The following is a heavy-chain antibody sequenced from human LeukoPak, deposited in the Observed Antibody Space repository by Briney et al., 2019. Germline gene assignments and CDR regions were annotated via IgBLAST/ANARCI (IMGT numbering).Heavy chain of an antibody. CDR1: GFTFDDYA. CDR3: AKVHCSSADCFTGGFDC. Sequence: PGGSLRLSCAASGFTFDDYAVHWVRQVPGKGLEWVSGFNWNTGNIDYADSVKGQFTISRDNAKNSLYLQMNSLRTEDTAFYYCAKVHCSSADCFTGGFDCWGQGTLVIVSS. V-gene: IGHV3-9*01. J-gene: IGHJ4*02. D-gene: IGHD2-2*02. CDR2: FNWNTGNI.